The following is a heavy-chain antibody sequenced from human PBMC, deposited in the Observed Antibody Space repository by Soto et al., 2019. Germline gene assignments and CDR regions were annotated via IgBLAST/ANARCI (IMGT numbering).Heavy chain of an antibody. CDR3: ARTPRAQMIVLESATRFDY. CDR2: ISPYNGDT. CDR1: GYTFTTYG. Sequence: VASVKVSCKASGYTFTTYGFNWVRQAPGQGLERMGWISPYNGDTNYAQNFQGRVTLTTDTSTSTAYMELRSLTSDDTAVYYCARTPRAQMIVLESATRFDYWGQGTLVTVSS. D-gene: IGHD2-15*01. J-gene: IGHJ4*02. V-gene: IGHV1-18*04.